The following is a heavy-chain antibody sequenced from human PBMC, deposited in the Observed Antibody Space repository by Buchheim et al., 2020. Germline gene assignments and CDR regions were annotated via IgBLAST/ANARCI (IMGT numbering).Heavy chain of an antibody. V-gene: IGHV3-23*01. CDR2: ISGSGGST. D-gene: IGHD5-18*01. CDR1: GFTFSSYA. CDR3: AKDLDVDTAMVTWEPRLPGMSDY. Sequence: EVQLLESGGGLVQPGGSLRLSCAASGFTFSSYAMSWVRQAPGKGLEWVSAISGSGGSTYYADSVKGRFTISRDNSKNTLYLQMNSRRAEDTAVYYCAKDLDVDTAMVTWEPRLPGMSDYWGQGTL. J-gene: IGHJ4*02.